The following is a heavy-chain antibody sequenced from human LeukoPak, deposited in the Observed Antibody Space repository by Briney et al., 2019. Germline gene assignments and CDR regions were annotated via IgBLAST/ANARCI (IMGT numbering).Heavy chain of an antibody. CDR2: IYTSGST. V-gene: IGHV4-61*02. CDR3: ASGVNEEVMVYAPYY. Sequence: SQTLSLTCTVSGGSISSGSYYWSWIRQPAGKGLEWIGRIYTSGSTNYNPSLKSRVTISVDTSKNQFSLKLSSVTAADTAVYYCASGVNEEVMVYAPYYWGQGTLVTVSS. J-gene: IGHJ4*02. CDR1: GGSISSGSYY. D-gene: IGHD2-8*01.